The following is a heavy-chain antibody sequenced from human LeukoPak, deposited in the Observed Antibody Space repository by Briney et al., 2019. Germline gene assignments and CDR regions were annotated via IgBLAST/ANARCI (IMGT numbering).Heavy chain of an antibody. CDR1: GFTFTDYA. V-gene: IGHV3-23*01. D-gene: IGHD3-10*01. Sequence: GGSLRLSCTASGFTFTDYAMSWVRQAPGEGLEWVSAISGDGGGYTYYADSVKGRFTISRVNSKNTLYLEMNSLRAEDTAVYYCAKDPTSGSGSYDYWGQGTLVTVSS. CDR3: AKDPTSGSGSYDY. J-gene: IGHJ4*02. CDR2: ISGDGGGYT.